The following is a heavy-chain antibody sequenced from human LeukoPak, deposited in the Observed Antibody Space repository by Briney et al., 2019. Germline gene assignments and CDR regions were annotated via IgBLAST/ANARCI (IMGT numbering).Heavy chain of an antibody. CDR1: GFTFSRSA. D-gene: IGHD6-13*01. CDR3: VKGRISEDGLDF. Sequence: GGSLRLSCAASGFTFSRSAMTWVRQTPGKGLHWVSSISSSGNTYYADSVKGRFTISRDNSKNMLYLQMNSLRAEDTAVYYCVKGRISEDGLDFWGQGTLVTVSS. V-gene: IGHV3-23*01. CDR2: ISSSGNT. J-gene: IGHJ4*02.